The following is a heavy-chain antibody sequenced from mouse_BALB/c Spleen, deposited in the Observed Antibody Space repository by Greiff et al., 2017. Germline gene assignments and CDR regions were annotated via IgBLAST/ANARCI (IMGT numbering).Heavy chain of an antibody. J-gene: IGHJ4*01. D-gene: IGHD1-1*01. CDR2: ISNGGGST. V-gene: IGHV5-12-2*01. CDR1: GFTFSSYT. CDR3: ARHALYYGGSYDYAMGY. Sequence: EVQLVESGGGLVQPGGSLKLSCAASGFTFSSYTMSWVRQTPEKRLEWVAYISNGGGSTYYPDTVKGRFTISRDNAKNTLYRQMSSLKSEDTAMYYCARHALYYGGSYDYAMGYWGQGTSVTVSA.